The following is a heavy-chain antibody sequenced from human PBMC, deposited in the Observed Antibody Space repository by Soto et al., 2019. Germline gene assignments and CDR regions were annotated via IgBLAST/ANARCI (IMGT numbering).Heavy chain of an antibody. CDR1: GDSVSSNSVA. V-gene: IGHV6-1*01. CDR2: TYYRSKWYN. Sequence: SQTLSLTCAISGDSVSSNSVAWNWIRQSPSRGLEWLGRTYYRSKWYNDYAVSVKSRITINPDTSKNQFSLQLNSVTPEDTAVYYCARDAPLIGYCSGGSCYYYYMDVWGKGTTVTVSS. CDR3: ARDAPLIGYCSGGSCYYYYMDV. D-gene: IGHD2-15*01. J-gene: IGHJ6*03.